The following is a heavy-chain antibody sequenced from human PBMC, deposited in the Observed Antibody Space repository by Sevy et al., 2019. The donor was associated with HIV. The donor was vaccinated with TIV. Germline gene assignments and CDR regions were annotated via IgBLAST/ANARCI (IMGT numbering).Heavy chain of an antibody. CDR1: GFSLSNYA. V-gene: IGHV3-23*01. D-gene: IGHD6-6*01. CDR2: KTGSAGVT. CDR3: AKGRIPSIGTLGPFDS. Sequence: GGSLRLSCAASGFSLSNYAMSWVRQAPGKGLEWISTKTGSAGVTYYADSVMGRFTISRDNSKNTLFLQMNSLRAEDTALYYCAKGRIPSIGTLGPFDSWGQGTLVTVSS. J-gene: IGHJ4*02.